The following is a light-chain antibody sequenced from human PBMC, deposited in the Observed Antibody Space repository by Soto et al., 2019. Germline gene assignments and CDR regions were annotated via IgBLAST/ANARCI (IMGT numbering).Light chain of an antibody. J-gene: IGLJ2*01. CDR3: QSYDSGVSASV. CDR1: SSNIGAGFD. CDR2: SDV. Sequence: QSVLTQPPSVSGAPGQRVSISCSGSSSNIGAGFDVHWYQQFPGAAPELLIYSDVNRPSGVPYRFSASKSGTSASLTITGLQTEDEAHYYCQSYDSGVSASVFGGGTKLTVL. V-gene: IGLV1-40*01.